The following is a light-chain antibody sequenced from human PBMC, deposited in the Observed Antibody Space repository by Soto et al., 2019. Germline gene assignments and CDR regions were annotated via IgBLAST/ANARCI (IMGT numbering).Light chain of an antibody. Sequence: QSVLTQPPSASGTPGQRVTISCSGSSSNIGSNTVNWYQQLPGTAPKLLIYSNNQRPSGVPDRFSGSKSGTSASLAISGLQSEDEADYYCAAWDDSLNAWVFGGGNKVTVL. CDR3: AAWDDSLNAWV. J-gene: IGLJ3*02. V-gene: IGLV1-44*01. CDR2: SNN. CDR1: SSNIGSNT.